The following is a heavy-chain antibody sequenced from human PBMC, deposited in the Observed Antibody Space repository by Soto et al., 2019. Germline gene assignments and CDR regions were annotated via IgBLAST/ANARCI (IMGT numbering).Heavy chain of an antibody. CDR2: IYPGDSDT. V-gene: IGHV5-51*01. Sequence: GVSLKISCNGSGYSFTSYWIGWVRQMPGKGLEWMGIIYPGDSDTRYSPSFQGQVTISADKSISTAYLQWSSLKASDTAMYYCASTKGYCSGGSCYDHWFDPWGQGTLVTVSS. J-gene: IGHJ5*02. CDR1: GYSFTSYW. D-gene: IGHD2-15*01. CDR3: ASTKGYCSGGSCYDHWFDP.